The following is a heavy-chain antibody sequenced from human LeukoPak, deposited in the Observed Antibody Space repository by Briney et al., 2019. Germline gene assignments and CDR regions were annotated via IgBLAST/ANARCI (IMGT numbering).Heavy chain of an antibody. Sequence: SETLSLTCTVSGGSISSYYWSWIRQPAGKGLEWIGRIYTSGSTNYNPSVKSRVTMSVDTSKNQFSLKLSSVTAADTAVYYCARDRRGVDGSGSYYYYMDVWGKGTTVTVSS. CDR2: IYTSGST. J-gene: IGHJ6*03. CDR3: ARDRRGVDGSGSYYYYMDV. D-gene: IGHD3-10*01. CDR1: GGSISSYY. V-gene: IGHV4-4*07.